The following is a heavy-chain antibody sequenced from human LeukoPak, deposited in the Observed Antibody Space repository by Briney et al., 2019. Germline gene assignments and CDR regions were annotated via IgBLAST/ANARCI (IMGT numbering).Heavy chain of an antibody. Sequence: GGSLRLSCAASGFTFSSYGMNWVRQAPGKGLEWVSFISSDSNYIYQADSVKGRFTISRDNAKNSLYLQLNSLRAEDTAVYYCARGSLWFGESYYYMDVWGKGTTVTISS. V-gene: IGHV3-21*01. D-gene: IGHD3-10*01. CDR1: GFTFSSYG. J-gene: IGHJ6*03. CDR2: ISSDSNYI. CDR3: ARGSLWFGESYYYMDV.